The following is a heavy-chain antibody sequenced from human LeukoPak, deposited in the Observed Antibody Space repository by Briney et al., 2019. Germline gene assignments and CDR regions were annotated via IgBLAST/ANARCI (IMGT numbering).Heavy chain of an antibody. CDR1: GFTVSSNY. V-gene: IGHV3-66*01. J-gene: IGHJ4*02. D-gene: IGHD3-22*01. Sequence: GGSLRLSCAASGFTVSSNYMSWVRQAPGKGLEWVSVIYSGGSTYYADSVKGRFTISRDNSKNTLYLQMNSLRAEDTAVYYCARDHAPHYYDSSGYYLVWGQGTLVTVSS. CDR2: IYSGGST. CDR3: ARDHAPHYYDSSGYYLV.